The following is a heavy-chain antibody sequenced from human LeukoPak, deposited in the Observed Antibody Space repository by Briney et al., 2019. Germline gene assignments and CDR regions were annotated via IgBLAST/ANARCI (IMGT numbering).Heavy chain of an antibody. Sequence: ASVKVSCKASGYTFTGYYMHWVRQAPGQGLEWMGWINPNSGGTNYAQKFQDRVAMTRDTSINTAYMELSSLTYDDTAVYYCARGVLIQGRGAFDIWGQGAMVTVSS. CDR3: ARGVLIQGRGAFDI. V-gene: IGHV1-2*02. D-gene: IGHD3-9*01. J-gene: IGHJ3*02. CDR2: INPNSGGT. CDR1: GYTFTGYY.